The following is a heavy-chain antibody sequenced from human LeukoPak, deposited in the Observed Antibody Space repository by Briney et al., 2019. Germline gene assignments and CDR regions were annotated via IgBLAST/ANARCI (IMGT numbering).Heavy chain of an antibody. D-gene: IGHD3-3*01. CDR3: AGNYDFWSGYYFSYFDC. J-gene: IGHJ4*02. Sequence: RASVKVSCKASGGTFSSYAISWVRQAPGQGLEWMGRIIPILGIANYAQKFQGRVTITADGSTSTAYMELSSLRSEDTAVYYCAGNYDFWSGYYFSYFDCWGQGTLVTVSS. CDR2: IIPILGIA. CDR1: GGTFSSYA. V-gene: IGHV1-69*04.